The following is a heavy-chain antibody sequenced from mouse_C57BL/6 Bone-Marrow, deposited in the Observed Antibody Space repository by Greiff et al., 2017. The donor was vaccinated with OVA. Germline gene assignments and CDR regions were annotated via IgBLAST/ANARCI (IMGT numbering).Heavy chain of an antibody. CDR2: ISDGGSYT. Sequence: EVMLVESGGGLVKPGGSLKLSCAASGFTFSSYAMSWVRQTPEKRLAWVATISDGGSYTYYPDNVKGRFTISRDNAKNNLYLQMSHLKSEDTAMYYCAREGYYAMDYWGQGTSVTVSS. J-gene: IGHJ4*01. CDR3: AREGYYAMDY. V-gene: IGHV5-4*01. CDR1: GFTFSSYA.